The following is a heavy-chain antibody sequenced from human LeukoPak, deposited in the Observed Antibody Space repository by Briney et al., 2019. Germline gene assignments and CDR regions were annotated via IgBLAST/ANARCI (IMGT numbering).Heavy chain of an antibody. CDR3: TTGKIYDYAGRYYFDY. CDR1: GFTFSTYA. V-gene: IGHV3-15*01. J-gene: IGHJ4*02. Sequence: GGSLRLSCAASGFTFSTYAMNWVRQAPGKGLEWVGRIKSKTDGGTTDYAAPVKGRFTISRDDSKNTLYLQMNSLKTEDTAVYYCTTGKIYDYAGRYYFDYWGQGTLVTVSS. D-gene: IGHD4-17*01. CDR2: IKSKTDGGTT.